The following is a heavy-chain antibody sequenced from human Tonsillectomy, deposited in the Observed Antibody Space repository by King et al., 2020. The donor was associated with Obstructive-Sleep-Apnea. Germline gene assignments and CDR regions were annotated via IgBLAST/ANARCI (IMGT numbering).Heavy chain of an antibody. V-gene: IGHV3-30*03. CDR3: AXEXXPHXSKXXPXXY. Sequence: VQLVESGGGVVQPGGSLRLSCVASEFTFKIYGMQWVRQAPGKGLEWVAVVSYTGNTQYYADSVKGRFTISRDNSKNTLYLQMNSLREEDTAVYYCAXEXXPHXSKXXPXXYXGQGTLVTVSS. CDR1: EFTFKIYG. J-gene: IGHJ4*02. CDR2: VSYTGNTQ.